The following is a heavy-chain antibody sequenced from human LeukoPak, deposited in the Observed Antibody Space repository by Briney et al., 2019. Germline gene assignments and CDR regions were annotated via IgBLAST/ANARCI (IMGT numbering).Heavy chain of an antibody. CDR3: ARNYYGSGSYFWLDAFDI. CDR2: ISSGSDHI. D-gene: IGHD3-10*01. CDR1: GFTFSTYS. V-gene: IGHV3-21*01. J-gene: IGHJ3*02. Sequence: GGSLRLSCAASGFTFSTYSMNWVRQAPGKGLEWVSSISSGSDHIYYADSVKGRFTISRDNAKNSLYLQMDSLRAEDTAVYYCARNYYGSGSYFWLDAFDIWGQGTMVTVSS.